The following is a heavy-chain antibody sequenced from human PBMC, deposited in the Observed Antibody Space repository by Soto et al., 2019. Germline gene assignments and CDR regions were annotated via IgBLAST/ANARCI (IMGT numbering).Heavy chain of an antibody. CDR1: GFSLTTDRVG. D-gene: IGHD1-26*01. Sequence: QITLKESGPTLVKPTQTLTLTCTFSGFSLTTDRVGVGWIRQPPGEALEWLAVIYWDDSKTYRPSLASRLTITTDTSKNQVALTMTSMDSLDTATYYCAHAYGGRALYWGQGTLVTVSS. CDR2: IYWDDSK. V-gene: IGHV2-5*02. CDR3: AHAYGGRALY. J-gene: IGHJ4*02.